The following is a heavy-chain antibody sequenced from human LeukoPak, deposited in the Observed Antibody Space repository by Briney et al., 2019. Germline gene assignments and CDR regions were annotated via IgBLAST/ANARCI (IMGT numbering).Heavy chain of an antibody. CDR1: GGSISSYF. CDR2: IYYSGST. CDR3: ASSRGFGGIFDAFDI. V-gene: IGHV4-59*08. Sequence: SETLSLTCTVSGGSISSYFWSWIRQPPGKGLEWIGYIYYSGSTKYNPSLKSRVTISVDTSKKQFSLKLSSVTAADTAVYYCASSRGFGGIFDAFDIWGQGTMVTVSS. D-gene: IGHD3-10*01. J-gene: IGHJ3*02.